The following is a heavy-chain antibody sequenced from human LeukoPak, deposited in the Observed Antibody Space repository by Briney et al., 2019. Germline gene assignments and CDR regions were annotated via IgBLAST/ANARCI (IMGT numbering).Heavy chain of an antibody. Sequence: GGSLRLSCAASGFTFNDYSMNWVRQAPGKGLEWISWIGISSGNTKYADSVKGRFTISRDNAKNSLYLQMNSLRAEDTAVYYCARVSKGRTFTFYYYYMDDWGKGTTVTVSS. V-gene: IGHV3-21*05. CDR1: GFTFNDYS. J-gene: IGHJ6*03. D-gene: IGHD3-16*01. CDR2: IGISSGNT. CDR3: ARVSKGRTFTFYYYYMDD.